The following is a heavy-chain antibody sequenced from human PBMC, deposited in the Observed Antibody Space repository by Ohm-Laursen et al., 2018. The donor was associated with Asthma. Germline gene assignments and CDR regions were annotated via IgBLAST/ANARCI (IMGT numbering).Heavy chain of an antibody. CDR1: GDSISGINY. V-gene: IGHV4-31*11. CDR3: ARGTFYYESTGYYFFDH. D-gene: IGHD3-22*01. Sequence: TLSLTCDVSGDSISGINYWSWIRQHPGKGLEWIGYIYYSGLTYSNPSLRSRVSISVDTSKNQFSLNLTPVTAADTAVYYCARGTFYYESTGYYFFDHWGQGALVTVSS. CDR2: IYYSGLT. J-gene: IGHJ4*02.